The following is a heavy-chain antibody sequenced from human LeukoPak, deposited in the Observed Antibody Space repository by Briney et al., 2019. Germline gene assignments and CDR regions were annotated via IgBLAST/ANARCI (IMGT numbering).Heavy chain of an antibody. J-gene: IGHJ4*02. Sequence: SETLSLTCTVSGYSISSGYYWGWIRQPPGKGLEWIGSIYHSGSTYYNPSLKSRVTISVDTSKNQFSLKLSSVTAADTAVYYCARDKAVALDYWGQGTLVTVSS. CDR1: GYSISSGYY. V-gene: IGHV4-38-2*02. CDR2: IYHSGST. D-gene: IGHD6-19*01. CDR3: ARDKAVALDY.